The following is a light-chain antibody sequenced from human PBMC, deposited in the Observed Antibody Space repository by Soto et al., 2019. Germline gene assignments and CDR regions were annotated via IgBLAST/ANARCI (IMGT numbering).Light chain of an antibody. CDR1: KLGDKY. CDR3: QAWDRTTVV. V-gene: IGLV3-1*01. CDR2: QDN. J-gene: IGLJ2*01. Sequence: SYELTQPPSVSVSPGQTASITCSGDKLGDKYAYWYQQKPGQSPLLVIYQDNKRPSGIPERFSGSNSGNTATLTISGTQAMDEADYYCQAWDRTTVVFGGWTKLTVL.